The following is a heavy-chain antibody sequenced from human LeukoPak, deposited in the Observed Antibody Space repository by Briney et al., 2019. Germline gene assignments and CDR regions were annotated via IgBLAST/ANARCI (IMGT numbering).Heavy chain of an antibody. D-gene: IGHD6-13*01. CDR1: GGSFSSYA. CDR3: AAGYSTLYYYYYMDV. Sequence: SVTVSCKASGGSFSSYAISWVRHPHGQGNEWMGRIIPIFGKANYAQTFQGRVTITTDASTSTAYMELRSLRSEDTAVYYCAAGYSTLYYYYYMDVWGKGTTVTVSS. V-gene: IGHV1-69*05. J-gene: IGHJ6*03. CDR2: IIPIFGKA.